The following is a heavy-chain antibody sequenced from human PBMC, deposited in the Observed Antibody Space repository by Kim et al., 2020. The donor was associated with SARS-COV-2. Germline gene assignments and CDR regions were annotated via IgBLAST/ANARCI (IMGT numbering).Heavy chain of an antibody. CDR1: GGSISSYY. CDR3: ARENYDILTGPYFDY. V-gene: IGHV4-59*13. J-gene: IGHJ4*02. CDR2: IYYSGST. Sequence: SETLSLTCTVSGGSISSYYWSWIRQPPGKGLEWIGYIYYSGSTNYNPSLKSRVTISVDTSKNQFSLKLSSVTAADTAVYYCARENYDILTGPYFDYWGQGTLVTVSS. D-gene: IGHD3-9*01.